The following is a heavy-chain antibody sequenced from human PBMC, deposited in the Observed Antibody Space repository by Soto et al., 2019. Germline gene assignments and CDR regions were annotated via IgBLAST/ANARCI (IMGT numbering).Heavy chain of an antibody. CDR1: GGSFSGYY. D-gene: IGHD2-2*01. CDR2: INHSGST. V-gene: IGHV4-34*01. J-gene: IGHJ6*02. CDR3: ASPQGVPAARGVRYYYYGMDV. Sequence: SETLSLTCAVYGGSFSGYYWSWIRQPPGKGLEWIGEINHSGSTNYNPSLKSRVTISVDTSKNQFSLKLSSVTAADTAVYYCASPQGVPAARGVRYYYYGMDVWGQGTTVTVSS.